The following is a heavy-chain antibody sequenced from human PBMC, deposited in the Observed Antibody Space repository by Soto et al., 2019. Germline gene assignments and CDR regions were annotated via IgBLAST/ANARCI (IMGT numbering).Heavy chain of an antibody. D-gene: IGHD1-26*01. CDR3: AREGSLGGSYPPIRYFDY. V-gene: IGHV3-53*05. J-gene: IGHJ4*02. Sequence: KGLECVSVIYAGGNTYYADSVKGRFTISRDNSKNTLYLQMNSLRAEDTAVYYCAREGSLGGSYPPIRYFDYWGQGTLVTVSS. CDR2: IYAGGNT.